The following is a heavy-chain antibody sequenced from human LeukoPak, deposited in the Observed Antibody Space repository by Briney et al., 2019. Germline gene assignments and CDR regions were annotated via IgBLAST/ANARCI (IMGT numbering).Heavy chain of an antibody. Sequence: ASVKVSCKASGYTFTGYYMHWVRQAPGQGLEWMGWINPNSGGTNYAQKFQGRVTMTRDTSISTAYMELSRLRYDDTAVYYCAIEDIVVVPAALDYWGQGTLVTVSS. CDR2: INPNSGGT. V-gene: IGHV1-2*02. CDR1: GYTFTGYY. J-gene: IGHJ4*02. CDR3: AIEDIVVVPAALDY. D-gene: IGHD2-2*01.